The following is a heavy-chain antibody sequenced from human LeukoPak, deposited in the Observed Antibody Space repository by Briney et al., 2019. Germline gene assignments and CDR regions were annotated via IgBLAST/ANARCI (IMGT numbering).Heavy chain of an antibody. J-gene: IGHJ4*02. CDR1: GYTFTNYA. V-gene: IGHV7-4-1*04. Sequence: ASVKVSCKASGYTFTNYAISWVRQAPGQGLEWMGWINPNTGNPTYAQAFTGRFVFSVDTSVRMAYLQISSLKAEDTAVYYCVRDRDGDYRFYWGQGTLVTVSS. D-gene: IGHD4-17*01. CDR2: INPNTGNP. CDR3: VRDRDGDYRFY.